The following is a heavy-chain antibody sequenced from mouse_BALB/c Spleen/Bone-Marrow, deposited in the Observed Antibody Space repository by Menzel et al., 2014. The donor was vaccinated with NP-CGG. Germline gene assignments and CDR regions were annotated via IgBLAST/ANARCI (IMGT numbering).Heavy chain of an antibody. CDR1: GYTFTDYH. V-gene: IGHV1S45*01. CDR3: ARHGSSYVRFAY. CDR2: INPYNDYT. Sequence: VQLQQSGAELARPGASDKISCKAFGYTFTDYHINWVKQRPGPGLDWIGYINPYNDYTNYNQKFKGKATLIVDKSSSTAYMELSSLTSEDSAVFYCARHGSSYVRFAYWGQGTLVTVSA. J-gene: IGHJ3*01. D-gene: IGHD1-1*01.